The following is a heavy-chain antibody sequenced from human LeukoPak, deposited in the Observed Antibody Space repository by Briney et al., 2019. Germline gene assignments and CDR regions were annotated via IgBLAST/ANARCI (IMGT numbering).Heavy chain of an antibody. CDR2: IYSGGNK. CDR1: GFTVSSDH. D-gene: IGHD1-26*01. Sequence: GESLGLSCAASGFTVSSDHMSWVRQAPGEGLEWVSAIYSGGNKYYADSVKGRFTISRDNSKNTLYLQMSSLRAEDTAVYYCARGGSGTYYSFDYWGQGTLVTVSS. CDR3: ARGGSGTYYSFDY. J-gene: IGHJ4*02. V-gene: IGHV3-66*02.